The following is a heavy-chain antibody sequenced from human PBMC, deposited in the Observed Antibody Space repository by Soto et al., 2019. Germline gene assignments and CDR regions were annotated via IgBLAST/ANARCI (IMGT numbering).Heavy chain of an antibody. V-gene: IGHV3-43*01. CDR3: AKDGPGTTYFLFDS. CDR1: GFTFEDYT. Sequence: PGGSLRLSCAGSGFTFEDYTMHWVRQAPGKGLEWLSRITWNGDITFYAESVKGRFTISRDNSKNSLSLQMNSLRTEDTALYYCAKDGPGTTYFLFDSWGQGTLVTVSS. D-gene: IGHD1-1*01. J-gene: IGHJ4*02. CDR2: ITWNGDIT.